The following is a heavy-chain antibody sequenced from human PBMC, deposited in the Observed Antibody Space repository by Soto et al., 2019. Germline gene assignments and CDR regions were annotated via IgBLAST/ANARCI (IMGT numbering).Heavy chain of an antibody. CDR1: GFTFSTHG. CDR3: AKCGFGVVNNYMDV. Sequence: QVQLVESGGGVVQPGKSLRLSCAASGFTFSTHGMHWVRQAPGKGLEWVAVISYDGSNKYYADSVKGRFTISRDNSKDTLYLQMNSLRAEDTAVYYCAKCGFGVVNNYMDVWGKGTTVTVSS. J-gene: IGHJ6*03. D-gene: IGHD3-3*01. CDR2: ISYDGSNK. V-gene: IGHV3-30*18.